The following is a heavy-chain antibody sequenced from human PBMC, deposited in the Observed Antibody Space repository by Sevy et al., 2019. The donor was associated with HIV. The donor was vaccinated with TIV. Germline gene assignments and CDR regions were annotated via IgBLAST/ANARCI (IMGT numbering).Heavy chain of an antibody. J-gene: IGHJ4*02. V-gene: IGHV3-49*03. CDR2: IRSKPHGGTT. Sequence: GGSLRLSCTASGFTFADYAVSWFRQAPGKGLEWVGFIRSKPHGGTTEYAASVKGRFTISRDDSKSIAYLQMNSLKNEDTAMYYCTRAIDYWGQGALVTVSS. CDR1: GFTFADYA. CDR3: TRAIDY.